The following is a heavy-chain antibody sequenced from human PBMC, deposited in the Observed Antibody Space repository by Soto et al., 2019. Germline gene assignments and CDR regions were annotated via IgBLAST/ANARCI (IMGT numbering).Heavy chain of an antibody. V-gene: IGHV4-39*01. CDR2: IYYSGGT. Sequence: PSETLSLTCTVSGGSISSSSYYWGWIRQPPGKGLEWIGSIYYSGGTYYNPSLKSRVTISVDTSKNQFSLKLSSVTAADTAVYYCARPYPPSLRFLEWFSVAAFDIWGQGTMVTVSS. D-gene: IGHD3-3*01. CDR3: ARPYPPSLRFLEWFSVAAFDI. J-gene: IGHJ3*02. CDR1: GGSISSSSYY.